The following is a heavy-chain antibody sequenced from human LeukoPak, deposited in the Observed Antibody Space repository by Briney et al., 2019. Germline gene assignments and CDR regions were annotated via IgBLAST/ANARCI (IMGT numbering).Heavy chain of an antibody. D-gene: IGHD4-17*01. CDR3: AREPPPSRDYHESFFDY. Sequence: SETLSLTCTVSGGSISSYYWSWIRQAPGKGLEWIGYIYYSGSTNYNPSLKSRVTISVDTSKNQFSLKLSSVTAADTAVYYCAREPPPSRDYHESFFDYWGQGTLVTVSS. V-gene: IGHV4-59*01. J-gene: IGHJ4*02. CDR2: IYYSGST. CDR1: GGSISSYY.